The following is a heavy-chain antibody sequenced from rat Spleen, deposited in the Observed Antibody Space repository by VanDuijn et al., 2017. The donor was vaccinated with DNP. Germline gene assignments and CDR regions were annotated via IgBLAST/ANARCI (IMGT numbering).Heavy chain of an antibody. CDR3: ARDQRLQWDYCDY. CDR2: INYRGSA. D-gene: IGHD1-1*01. V-gene: IGHV3-1*01. Sequence: EVQLHESGPGLVKPSQSLPLTCSVTGYSITSNYWAWIRNFPGNKMEWIGHINYRGSARYNPSPKSLISSTRDTSNNQFYLQMNSVTTEDTATYYCARDQRLQWDYCDYCGQGVMVSVSS. J-gene: IGHJ2*01. CDR1: GYSITSNY.